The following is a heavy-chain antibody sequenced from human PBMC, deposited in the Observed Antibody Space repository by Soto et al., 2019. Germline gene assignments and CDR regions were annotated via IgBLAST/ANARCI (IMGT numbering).Heavy chain of an antibody. V-gene: IGHV4-31*03. J-gene: IGHJ4*02. D-gene: IGHD4-17*01. CDR2: IYYSGST. CDR1: GGSISSGGYY. Sequence: TSETLSLTCTVSGGSISSGGYYWSWIRQHPGKGLEWIGYIYYSGSTYYNPSLKSRVTISVDTSKNQFSLKLNSVTAADTAVYYCASRSEYGDYGEYYFDYWGQGTLVTVSS. CDR3: ASRSEYGDYGEYYFDY.